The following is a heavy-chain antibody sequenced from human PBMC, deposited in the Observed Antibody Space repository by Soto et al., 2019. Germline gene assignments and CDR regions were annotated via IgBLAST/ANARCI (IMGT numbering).Heavy chain of an antibody. Sequence: QVQLVQSGAEVKKPGASVKVSCKASGYTFTGYYMHWVRQAPGQGLEWMGWINPNSGGTNYAQKFQGWVTRTRDTSISTAYMELSRLRSDDTAVYYCAIGYCSSTSCRPHYYYGMDVWGQGTTVTVSS. D-gene: IGHD2-2*01. V-gene: IGHV1-2*04. CDR2: INPNSGGT. J-gene: IGHJ6*02. CDR3: AIGYCSSTSCRPHYYYGMDV. CDR1: GYTFTGYY.